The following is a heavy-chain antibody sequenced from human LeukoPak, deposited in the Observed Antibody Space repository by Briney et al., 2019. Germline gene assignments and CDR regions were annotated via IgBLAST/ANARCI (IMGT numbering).Heavy chain of an antibody. J-gene: IGHJ4*02. Sequence: PGRSLRLSCAGSGFTFDDYAMHWVRQAPGKGLEWVSSINWNSGIIAYADSVKGRFTISRDNAKNSLYLQMNSLRPEDTALFYCVKDIGYRSSSVTGFLDFWGQGTLVTVSA. CDR1: GFTFDDYA. V-gene: IGHV3-9*01. D-gene: IGHD2-2*01. CDR3: VKDIGYRSSSVTGFLDF. CDR2: INWNSGII.